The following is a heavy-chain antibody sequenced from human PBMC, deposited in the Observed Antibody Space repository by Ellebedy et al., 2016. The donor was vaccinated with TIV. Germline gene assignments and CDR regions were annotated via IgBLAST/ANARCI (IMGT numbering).Heavy chain of an antibody. V-gene: IGHV1-46*01. CDR3: ARDVVVVPTALRAWFDP. CDR2: INPSGNST. J-gene: IGHJ5*02. D-gene: IGHD2-2*01. CDR1: GYNFSSHF. Sequence: AASVKVSCKASGYNFSSHFMHWVRQAPGQGHEWMGAINPSGNSTAYAQKFQGRVTMTRDTSTSTVYMELSGLRSADTAVYYCARDVVVVPTALRAWFDPWGQGTLVTVSS.